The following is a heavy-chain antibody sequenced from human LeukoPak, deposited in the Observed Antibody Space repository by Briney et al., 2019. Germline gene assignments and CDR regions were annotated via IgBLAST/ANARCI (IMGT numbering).Heavy chain of an antibody. CDR1: GFTFSSYS. CDR2: ISYDGSNK. J-gene: IGHJ4*02. V-gene: IGHV3-30*03. Sequence: GGSLRLSCAASGFTFSSYSMNWVRQAPGKGLEWVAVISYDGSNKYYADSVKGRFTISRDNSKNTLYLQMNSLRAEDTAVYYCARDQADYWGQGTLVTVSS. CDR3: ARDQADY.